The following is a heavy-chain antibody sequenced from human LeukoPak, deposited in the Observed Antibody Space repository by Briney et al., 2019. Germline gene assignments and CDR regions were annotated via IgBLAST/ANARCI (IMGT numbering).Heavy chain of an antibody. D-gene: IGHD2-15*01. CDR1: GFTLSRYL. J-gene: IGHJ5*02. V-gene: IGHV3-7*05. CDR3: ARISQRSFDP. Sequence: GGSLRLSCAASGFTLSRYLMSWVRQAPGKGLEWVANIKQDGVEQYYVDSVEGRFPISRDNAKSSLFLQMNSLRAEDTAVYYCARISQRSFDPCGQGTLVTVSS. CDR2: IKQDGVEQ.